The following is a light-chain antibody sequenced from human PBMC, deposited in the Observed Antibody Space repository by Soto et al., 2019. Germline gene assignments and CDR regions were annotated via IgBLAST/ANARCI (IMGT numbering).Light chain of an antibody. CDR3: QQRSNWPT. CDR2: GAS. V-gene: IGKV3-15*01. J-gene: IGKJ1*01. CDR1: QSVSSN. Sequence: EIVMTQSPATLSVSPGERVTLSCRASQSVSSNLAWYQQKPGQAPRLLIYGASTRATGIPARFSGSGSGTEFTLTVSSLQSEDFAVYYCQQRSNWPTFGQGTKVDIK.